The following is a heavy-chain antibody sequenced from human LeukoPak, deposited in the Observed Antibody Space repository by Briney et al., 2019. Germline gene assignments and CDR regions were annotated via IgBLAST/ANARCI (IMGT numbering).Heavy chain of an antibody. CDR1: GYTFTGYY. J-gene: IGHJ5*02. CDR2: INPNSGGT. CDR3: ARDPFPCGGSCYYSMNWFDP. Sequence: ASVKVSCKASGYTFTGYYMHWVRQAPGQGLEWMGWINPNSGGTNYAQKFQGWVTMTRDTSISTAYMELSRLRSDDTAVYYCARDPFPCGGSCYYSMNWFDPWGQGTLVTVSS. V-gene: IGHV1-2*04. D-gene: IGHD2-15*01.